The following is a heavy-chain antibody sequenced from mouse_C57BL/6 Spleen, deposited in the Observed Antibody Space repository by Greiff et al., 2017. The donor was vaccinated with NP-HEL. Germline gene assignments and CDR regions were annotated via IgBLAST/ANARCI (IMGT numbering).Heavy chain of an antibody. CDR3: ARVEYYFDY. CDR1: GYSITSGYY. CDR2: ISYDGSN. Sequence: ESGPGLVKPSQSLSLTCSVTGYSITSGYYWNWIRQFPGNKLEWMGYISYDGSNNYNPSLKNRISITRDTSKNQFFLKLNSVTTKDTATYYCARVEYYFDYWGQGTTLTVSS. J-gene: IGHJ2*01. V-gene: IGHV3-6*01.